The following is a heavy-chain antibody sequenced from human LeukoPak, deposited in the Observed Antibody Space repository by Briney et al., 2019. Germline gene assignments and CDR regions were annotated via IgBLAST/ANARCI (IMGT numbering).Heavy chain of an antibody. J-gene: IGHJ5*02. V-gene: IGHV4-39*01. CDR2: IYYSGST. CDR1: GGSISSSSYY. D-gene: IGHD3-16*01. CDR3: ARQGDTLRGDWFDP. Sequence: TSETLSLTCTVSGGSISSSSYYWGWIRQPPGKGLEWTGSIYYSGSTYYDPSLKSRVTISVDTSKNQFSLKLSSVTAADTAVYYCARQGDTLRGDWFDPWGQGTLVTVSS.